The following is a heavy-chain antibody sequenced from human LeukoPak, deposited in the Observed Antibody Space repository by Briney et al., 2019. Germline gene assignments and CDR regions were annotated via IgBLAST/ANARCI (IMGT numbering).Heavy chain of an antibody. CDR2: IYYSGTT. V-gene: IGHV4-31*03. Sequence: PSQTLSLTCTVSGGSISSGGYYWSWIRQHPGKGLEWIGYIYYSGTTNYNPSLKGRVTMSVDTSNNHLSLRLTSVTAADTALYYCARHSYNYYGLDVWGQGTTITVSS. D-gene: IGHD4-11*01. CDR1: GGSISSGGYY. CDR3: ARHSYNYYGLDV. J-gene: IGHJ6*02.